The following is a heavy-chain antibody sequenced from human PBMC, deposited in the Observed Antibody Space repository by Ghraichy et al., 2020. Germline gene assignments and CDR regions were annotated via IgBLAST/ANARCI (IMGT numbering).Heavy chain of an antibody. CDR2: ISNSGSPI. J-gene: IGHJ4*02. CDR3: VRDPRYSYGWYPLDY. CDR1: GFTFSTYE. Sequence: GGSLSLSCAASGFTFSTYEMNWVRQAPGKGLEWVSYISNSGSPIYYADSVKGRFTISRDNTKNSLYLQMNSLRAEDTAVYYCVRDPRYSYGWYPLDYWGQGTQVTVSS. D-gene: IGHD5-18*01. V-gene: IGHV3-48*03.